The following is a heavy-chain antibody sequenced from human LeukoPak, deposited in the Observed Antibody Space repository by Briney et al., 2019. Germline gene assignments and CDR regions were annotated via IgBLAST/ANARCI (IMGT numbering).Heavy chain of an antibody. CDR1: GFTFDDYA. V-gene: IGHV3-43D*03. Sequence: PGGSLRLSCAASGFTFDDYAMHWVRQAPGKGLEWVSLISWDGGGTYYADSVKGRFTISRDNSKNSLYLQMNSLRAEDTALYYCAKDLIGMVIGGLFDYWSQGTLVTVSS. J-gene: IGHJ4*02. CDR2: ISWDGGGT. CDR3: AKDLIGMVIGGLFDY. D-gene: IGHD3-3*01.